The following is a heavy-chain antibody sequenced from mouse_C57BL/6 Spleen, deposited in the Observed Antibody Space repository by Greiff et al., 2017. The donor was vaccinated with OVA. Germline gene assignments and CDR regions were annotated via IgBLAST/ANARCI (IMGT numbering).Heavy chain of an antibody. CDR2: IDPENGDT. J-gene: IGHJ2*01. V-gene: IGHV14-4*01. Sequence: EVQLVESGAELVRPGASVKLSCTASGFNIKDDYMHWVKQRPEQGLEWIGWIDPENGDTEYASKFQGKATITADTSSNTAYLQLSSLTSEDTAVYYCTSTTVVATPYFDYWGQGTTLTVSS. CDR1: GFNIKDDY. D-gene: IGHD1-1*01. CDR3: TSTTVVATPYFDY.